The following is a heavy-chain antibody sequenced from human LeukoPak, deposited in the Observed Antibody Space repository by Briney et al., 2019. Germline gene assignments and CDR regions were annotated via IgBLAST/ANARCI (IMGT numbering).Heavy chain of an antibody. J-gene: IGHJ4*02. CDR1: GYTFTGYY. Sequence: GASVKVSCMASGYTFTGYYMHWVRQAPGQGLEWMGWINPNSGGTNYAQKFQGRVTMTRDTSISTAYMELSRLRSDDTAVYYCARVYSSGWPIDYWGQGTLVTVSS. V-gene: IGHV1-2*02. CDR3: ARVYSSGWPIDY. D-gene: IGHD6-19*01. CDR2: INPNSGGT.